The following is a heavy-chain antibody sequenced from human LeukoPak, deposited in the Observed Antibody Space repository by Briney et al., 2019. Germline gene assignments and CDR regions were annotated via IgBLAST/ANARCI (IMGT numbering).Heavy chain of an antibody. CDR3: ARGKNREYDFWSGYYYYGMDV. D-gene: IGHD3-3*01. V-gene: IGHV1-18*01. Sequence: ASVKVSCKASGYTFTSYGISWVRQAPGQGLEWMGWISAYNGNTNYAQKLQGRVTMTTDTSTGTAYMELSSLRSEDTAVYYCARGKNREYDFWSGYYYYGMDVWGQGTTVTVSS. CDR1: GYTFTSYG. J-gene: IGHJ6*02. CDR2: ISAYNGNT.